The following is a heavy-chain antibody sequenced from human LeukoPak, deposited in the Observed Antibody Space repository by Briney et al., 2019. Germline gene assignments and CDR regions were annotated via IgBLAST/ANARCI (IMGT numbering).Heavy chain of an antibody. Sequence: SETLSLTCTVSGGSISSSYWSWIRQPPGRGLEWIGYTSHSGSTNYKPSLKSRVSISVDTSKNQFSLKLTSVTAADTAMYYCARGYYDARGDSNPFDIWGQGTMVTVS. J-gene: IGHJ3*02. CDR3: ARGYYDARGDSNPFDI. CDR1: GGSISSSY. CDR2: TSHSGST. D-gene: IGHD3-22*01. V-gene: IGHV4-59*01.